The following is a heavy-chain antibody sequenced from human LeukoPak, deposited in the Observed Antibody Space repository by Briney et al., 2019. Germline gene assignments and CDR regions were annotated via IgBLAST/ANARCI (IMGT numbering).Heavy chain of an antibody. CDR3: AKGSIYYGSESYSWGIDY. J-gene: IGHJ4*02. Sequence: PSGGSLRLSCAASGFTFSSYAMSWVRQAPGKGLEWVSAISGSGGSTYYADSVKGRFTISRDNSKNTLYLQMNSLRAEDTAVYYCAKGSIYYGSESYSWGIDYWGQGTLVTVSS. CDR2: ISGSGGST. V-gene: IGHV3-23*01. CDR1: GFTFSSYA. D-gene: IGHD3-10*01.